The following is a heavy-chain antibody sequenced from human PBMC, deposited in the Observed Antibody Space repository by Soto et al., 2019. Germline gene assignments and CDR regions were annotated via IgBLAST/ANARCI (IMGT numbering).Heavy chain of an antibody. CDR2: ISGSGGST. V-gene: IGHV3-23*01. Sequence: AGSLRLSCAASGFTFSSYAMSWVRQAPGKGLEWVSAISGSGGSTYYADSVKGRFTISRDNSKNTLYLQMNSLRAEDTAVYYCAKAPGRDGYNYYYYYGMNVWGQGTTITVSS. CDR3: AKAPGRDGYNYYYYYGMNV. J-gene: IGHJ6*02. D-gene: IGHD3-10*01. CDR1: GFTFSSYA.